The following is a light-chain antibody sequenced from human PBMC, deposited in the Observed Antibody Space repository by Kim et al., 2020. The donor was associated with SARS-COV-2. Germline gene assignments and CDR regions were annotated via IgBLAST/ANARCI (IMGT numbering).Light chain of an antibody. CDR3: AAWDDSLSGLV. CDR2: STT. Sequence: GHRVTISCSGRRSNIGSHSVHWYQQFPGTAPKLLIYSTTHRPSGVPDRFSGSKSGTSASLAISGLRSEDETDYYCAAWDDSLSGLVFGGGTQLTVL. V-gene: IGLV1-47*01. J-gene: IGLJ2*01. CDR1: RSNIGSHS.